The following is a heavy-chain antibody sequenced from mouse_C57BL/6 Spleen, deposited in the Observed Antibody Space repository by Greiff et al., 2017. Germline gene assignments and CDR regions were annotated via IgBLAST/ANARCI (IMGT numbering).Heavy chain of an antibody. CDR1: GYTFTSYW. CDR3: ARRIGLVAYWYFDV. D-gene: IGHD1-1*01. J-gene: IGHJ1*03. CDR2: IDPSDSYT. Sequence: QVQLKQPGAELVKPGASVKLSCKASGYTFTSYWMQWVKQRPGQGLEWIGEIDPSDSYTNYNQKFKGKATLTVDTSSSTAYMQLSSLTSEDSAVYYCARRIGLVAYWYFDVWGTGTTVTVSS. V-gene: IGHV1-50*01.